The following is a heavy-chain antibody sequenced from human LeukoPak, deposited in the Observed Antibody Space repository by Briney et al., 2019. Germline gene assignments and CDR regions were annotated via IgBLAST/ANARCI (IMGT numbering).Heavy chain of an antibody. V-gene: IGHV4-30-2*01. CDR1: GGPICSGGYS. Sequence: SQTLSLTCAVSGGPICSGGYSWSWVRQPPGKGLEWIGEINHSGNTYYSPSLKSRVTISVDTSDNQFSLTLTSVTAADTAVYYCALGFHDVWELWGQGTLVTVSS. J-gene: IGHJ1*01. CDR3: ALGFHDVWEL. D-gene: IGHD1-26*01. CDR2: INHSGNT.